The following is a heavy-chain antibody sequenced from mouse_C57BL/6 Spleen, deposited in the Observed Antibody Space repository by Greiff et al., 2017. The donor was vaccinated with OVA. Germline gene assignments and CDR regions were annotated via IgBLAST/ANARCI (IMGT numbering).Heavy chain of an antibody. Sequence: EVKVVDSGGGLVKPGGSLKLSCAASGFTFSSYAMSWVRQTPEKRLEWVATISDGGSYTYYPDNVKGRFTISRDNAKNNLYLQMSHLKSEDTAMYYCAREDYYGSSFYAMDYWGQGTSVTVSS. J-gene: IGHJ4*01. V-gene: IGHV5-4*01. D-gene: IGHD1-1*01. CDR2: ISDGGSYT. CDR3: AREDYYGSSFYAMDY. CDR1: GFTFSSYA.